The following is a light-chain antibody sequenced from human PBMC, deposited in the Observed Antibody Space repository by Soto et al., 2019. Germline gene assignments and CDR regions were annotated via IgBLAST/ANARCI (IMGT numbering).Light chain of an antibody. J-gene: IGKJ5*01. CDR2: DAS. CDR1: QSVSSN. CDR3: QQYGSSIT. V-gene: IGKV3-20*01. Sequence: EIVLTQSPGTLSLSPGERATLSCRASQSVSSNLAWYQQKSGQTPRVLIYDASSRATGIPDRFSGSGSGTDFTLTISRLEPEDFAVYYCQQYGSSITFGQGTRLEIK.